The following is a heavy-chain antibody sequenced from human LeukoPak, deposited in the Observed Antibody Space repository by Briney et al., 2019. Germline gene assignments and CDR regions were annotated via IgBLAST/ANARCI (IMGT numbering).Heavy chain of an antibody. CDR3: AREPEYYYYYGMDV. CDR2: INSDGSST. CDR1: GFTFSSYW. V-gene: IGHV3-74*01. J-gene: IGHJ6*02. Sequence: GGSLRLSCAASGFTFSSYWMHWVHQAPGKGLVWVSRINSDGSSTSYADSVKGRFTISRDNAKNTLYLQMNSLRAEDTAVYYCAREPEYYYYYGMDVWGQGTTVTVSS.